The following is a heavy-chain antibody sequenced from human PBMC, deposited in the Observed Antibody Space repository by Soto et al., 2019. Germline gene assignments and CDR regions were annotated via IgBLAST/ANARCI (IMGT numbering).Heavy chain of an antibody. CDR1: GFTFSDYN. V-gene: IGHV3-11*01. CDR3: ASEAVAGPEVDY. D-gene: IGHD6-19*01. CDR2: ISSSGSTI. J-gene: IGHJ4*02. Sequence: TGGALRRSCAASGFTFSDYNMSWIRQAPGKGLEWVSYISSSGSTIYYADSVKGRFTISRDNAKNSLYLQMNSLRAEDTAVYYCASEAVAGPEVDYWGQGTLVTVSS.